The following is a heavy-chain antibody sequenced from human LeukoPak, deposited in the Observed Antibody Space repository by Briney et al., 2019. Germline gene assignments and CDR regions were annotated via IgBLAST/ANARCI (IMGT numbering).Heavy chain of an antibody. V-gene: IGHV4-59*11. CDR1: LGSISGHY. Sequence: PSETPSLTSTLSLGSISGHYWSCIPQAPGEGVWCIGYIHYRVDTNYFPSPKSLVSISLETSQTQFSLKLCSVTAAEPAVYYCARSRGSTNTPYGLLFDYWGEAPPVTVPS. D-gene: IGHD2-2*01. CDR2: IHYRVDT. J-gene: IGHJ4*02. CDR3: ARSRGSTNTPYGLLFDY.